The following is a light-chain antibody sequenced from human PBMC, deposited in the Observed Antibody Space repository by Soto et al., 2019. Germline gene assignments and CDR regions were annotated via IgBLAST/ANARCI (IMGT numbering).Light chain of an antibody. V-gene: IGLV2-14*01. CDR1: SSDIGGYNY. Sequence: QSALTQPASVSGSPGQSLTVSCTGTSSDIGGYNYVSWYQPHPGKAPKLMVYEVTNRPAGVSERFSGSKSGNTASLTISGLQADDEGYYYCSSYTSRSTLYVFGTGTKLTVL. CDR3: SSYTSRSTLYV. J-gene: IGLJ1*01. CDR2: EVT.